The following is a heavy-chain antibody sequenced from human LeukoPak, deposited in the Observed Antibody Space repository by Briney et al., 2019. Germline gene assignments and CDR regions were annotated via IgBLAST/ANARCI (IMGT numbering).Heavy chain of an antibody. CDR2: FDPEDGET. CDR3: ATCFSGGSCYSSVDAFDI. D-gene: IGHD2-15*01. V-gene: IGHV1-24*01. Sequence: ASVKVSCKVSGYTLTELSMHWVRQAPGKGLEWMGGFDPEDGETIYAQKFQGRVTMTEDTSTDTAYMELSSLRSEDTAVYYCATCFSGGSCYSSVDAFDIWGQGTMVTVSS. CDR1: GYTLTELS. J-gene: IGHJ3*02.